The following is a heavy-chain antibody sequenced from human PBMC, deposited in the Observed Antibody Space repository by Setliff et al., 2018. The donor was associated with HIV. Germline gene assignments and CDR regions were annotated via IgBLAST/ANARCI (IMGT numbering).Heavy chain of an antibody. CDR3: ARDRDYYYYMDV. Sequence: KPSETLSLTCTVSGGSISSYYWNWIRQPAGKGLEWIGRIYTSGSTNYNHSLKSRVTMSVDTSKNQFSLKLSSVTVADTAVYYCARDRDYYYYMDVWGKGTTVTVSS. CDR1: GGSISSYY. J-gene: IGHJ6*03. CDR2: IYTSGST. V-gene: IGHV4-4*07.